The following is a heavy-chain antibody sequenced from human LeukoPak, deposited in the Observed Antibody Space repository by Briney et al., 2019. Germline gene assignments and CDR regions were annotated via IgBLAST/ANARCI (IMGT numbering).Heavy chain of an antibody. CDR3: AKERNYYDSSGYYDY. CDR1: GFTFSSYA. V-gene: IGHV3-23*01. Sequence: GGSLRLSCAASGFTFSSYAMSWVRQAPGKGLEWVSAISGSGGSTYYADSVKGRFTISRDNSKNTLYLQMNGLRAEDTAVYYCAKERNYYDSSGYYDYWGQGTLVTVSS. CDR2: ISGSGGST. D-gene: IGHD3-22*01. J-gene: IGHJ4*02.